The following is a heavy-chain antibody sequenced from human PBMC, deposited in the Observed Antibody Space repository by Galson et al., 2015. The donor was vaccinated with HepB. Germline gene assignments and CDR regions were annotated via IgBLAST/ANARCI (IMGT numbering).Heavy chain of an antibody. CDR3: TRGDYGGPLDY. D-gene: IGHD4-23*01. CDR1: GFTFGDHA. CDR2: IRGKAFGETI. V-gene: IGHV3-49*04. J-gene: IGHJ4*02. Sequence: SLRLSCATSGFTFGDHAVSWVRQAPGKGLEWVGFIRGKAFGETIQYDSSVKGRFTISRDDSKSIAHPQMNSLKIEDTAGYYCTRGDYGGPLDYWGQGTLVTVSS.